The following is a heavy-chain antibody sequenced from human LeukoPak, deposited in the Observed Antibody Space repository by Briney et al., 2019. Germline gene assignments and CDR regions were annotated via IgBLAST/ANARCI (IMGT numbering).Heavy chain of an antibody. D-gene: IGHD3-16*01. V-gene: IGHV4-59*08. J-gene: IGHJ6*02. CDR1: GGSISTYY. Sequence: SETLSLTCTVSGGSISTYYWSWIRQPPGKGLGWFGYIYYSGSTNYNPTLKSRVTISVDTSKNQFSLKLSSVTAADTAVYYCARHLRGGATTGMDVWGQGTTVTVSS. CDR2: IYYSGST. CDR3: ARHLRGGATTGMDV.